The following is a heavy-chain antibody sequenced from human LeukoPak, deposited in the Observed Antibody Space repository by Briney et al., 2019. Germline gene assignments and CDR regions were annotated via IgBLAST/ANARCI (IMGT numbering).Heavy chain of an antibody. CDR2: ISVSGNTI. Sequence: GSLRLSCAASGFTFSHYNMNWVRQAPGKGLEWVSYISVSGNTIYYADSVKGRFTLSRDTAKTSLYLQMSSLRAEDTAVYYCAREGYSFDYNWFDVWGQGTLVTVSS. CDR3: AREGYSFDYNWFDV. CDR1: GFTFSHYN. J-gene: IGHJ5*02. V-gene: IGHV3-48*04. D-gene: IGHD5-18*01.